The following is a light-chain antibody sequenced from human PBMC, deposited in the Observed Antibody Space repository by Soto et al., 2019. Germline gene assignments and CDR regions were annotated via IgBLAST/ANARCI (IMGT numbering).Light chain of an antibody. CDR2: NVS. CDR3: MQGSHWPYT. V-gene: IGKV2-30*01. J-gene: IGKJ2*01. Sequence: DVVMTQSPLSLPVTLGQPASISCRSSLSLLYSDGNTYLNWFLQRPGQSPRRLIYNVSNRESGVPDRFSGSGSGTDFTLNIXXXXXXXXGVYYCMQGSHWPYTFGQGTRLELX. CDR1: LSLLYSDGNTY.